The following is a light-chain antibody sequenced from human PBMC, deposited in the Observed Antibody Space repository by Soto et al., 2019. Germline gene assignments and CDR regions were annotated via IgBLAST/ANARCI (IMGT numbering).Light chain of an antibody. CDR3: CSSAGTVPYV. CDR1: VSDVGAYNL. Sequence: HSDLTRAASGSGAPGQSITISYARTVSDVGAYNLVSWYQQHPGKAPKLIICEVNTRPSGISNRFSGSKSGDTASLTISGLQAEDEADYLCCSSAGTVPYVFGTGTNVPVL. J-gene: IGLJ1*01. V-gene: IGLV2-23*02. CDR2: EVN.